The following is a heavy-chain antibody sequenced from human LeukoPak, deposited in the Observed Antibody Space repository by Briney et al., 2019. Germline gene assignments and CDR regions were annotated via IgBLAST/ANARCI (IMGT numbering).Heavy chain of an antibody. V-gene: IGHV3-20*04. CDR1: GFTFDDYG. CDR2: INWNGGST. Sequence: GGSLRLSCTASGFTFDDYGMSWVRQAPGKGLEWVSGINWNGGSTGYADSVKGRFTISRDNAKNSLYLQMNSLRAEDKALYYCARDLGDSSGYFDYWGQGTLVTVSP. CDR3: ARDLGDSSGYFDY. J-gene: IGHJ4*02. D-gene: IGHD3-22*01.